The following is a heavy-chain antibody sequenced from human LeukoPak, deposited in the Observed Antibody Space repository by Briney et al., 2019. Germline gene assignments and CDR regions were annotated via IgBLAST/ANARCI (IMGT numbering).Heavy chain of an antibody. V-gene: IGHV1-46*01. CDR2: INPSGGST. J-gene: IGHJ1*01. D-gene: IGHD3-3*01. CDR1: GYTFTSSY. Sequence: ASVKVSCKASGYTFTSSYIHWVRPAPGKGLEWMGIINPSGGSTTYAQKFQGRVTMIRDTSTSTVYMELSSLRSEDTAVYYCARDGREISRNPECFQHWGQGTLVTVSS. CDR3: ARDGREISRNPECFQH.